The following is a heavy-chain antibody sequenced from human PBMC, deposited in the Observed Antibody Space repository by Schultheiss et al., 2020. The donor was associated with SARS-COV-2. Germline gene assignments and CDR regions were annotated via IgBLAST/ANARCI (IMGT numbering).Heavy chain of an antibody. D-gene: IGHD6-6*01. Sequence: ASVKVSCKASGYTFTSYYMHWVRQAPGQGLEWMGIINPSGGSTSYAQKFQGRVTITADESTSTAYMELSSLRSEDTAVYYCAAAGPGWQLVPSWYFDLWGRGTLVTVSS. CDR2: INPSGGST. CDR3: AAAGPGWQLVPSWYFDL. V-gene: IGHV1-46*01. CDR1: GYTFTSYY. J-gene: IGHJ2*01.